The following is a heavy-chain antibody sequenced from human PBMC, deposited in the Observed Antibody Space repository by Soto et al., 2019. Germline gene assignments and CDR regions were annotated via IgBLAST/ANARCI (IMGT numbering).Heavy chain of an antibody. Sequence: ASVKVSCKASGYTFTVYYMHWVRQAPGQGLEWMGWINPNSGGTNYAQKFQGWVTMTRDTSISTAYMELSRLRSDDTAVYYCARERGYYGSGSSTDAFDIWGQGTMVTVSS. V-gene: IGHV1-2*04. CDR3: ARERGYYGSGSSTDAFDI. CDR1: GYTFTVYY. D-gene: IGHD3-10*01. J-gene: IGHJ3*02. CDR2: INPNSGGT.